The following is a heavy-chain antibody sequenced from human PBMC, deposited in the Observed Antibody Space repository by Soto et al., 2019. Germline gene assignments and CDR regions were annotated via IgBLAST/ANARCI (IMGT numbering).Heavy chain of an antibody. D-gene: IGHD2-21*02. V-gene: IGHV4-4*07. CDR3: ARDGMTTGDT. CDR2: VFSSVSA. Sequence: SETLSLTCIVSGVSVRSYTWSWVRQPANKGLEWIGRVFSSVSATYSPSLKSRVSISMDTPENRISLKLASVTAADAGVYFCARDGMTTGDTWGPGTLVTVSS. J-gene: IGHJ4*02. CDR1: GVSVRSYT.